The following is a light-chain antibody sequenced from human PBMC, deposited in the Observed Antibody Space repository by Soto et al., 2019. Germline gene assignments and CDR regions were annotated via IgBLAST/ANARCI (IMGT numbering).Light chain of an antibody. J-gene: IGKJ5*01. CDR2: ATS. CDR3: QQINSYPIT. Sequence: DIQLTQSPSFLSASVGDRVTINCRASQGISGYLAWYQQKPGKAPKLLIYATSTLQSGVPSRFSGSGSGTEFTITISSLQSENFAAYYCQQINSYPITFGKGTRLEIK. V-gene: IGKV1-9*01. CDR1: QGISGY.